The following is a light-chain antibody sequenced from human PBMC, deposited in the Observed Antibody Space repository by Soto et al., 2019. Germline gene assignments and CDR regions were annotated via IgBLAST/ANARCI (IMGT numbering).Light chain of an antibody. CDR2: EVS. Sequence: QSALTQPASVSGSPGQSITISCTGTSSDVGNSNYVSWYQQYPGKAPKLMISEVSNRPSGVSIRFSGSKSGNTASLTISGLQAEDEADYYCTSYTSSTTWVFGGGTKVTVL. V-gene: IGLV2-14*01. CDR1: SSDVGNSNY. J-gene: IGLJ3*02. CDR3: TSYTSSTTWV.